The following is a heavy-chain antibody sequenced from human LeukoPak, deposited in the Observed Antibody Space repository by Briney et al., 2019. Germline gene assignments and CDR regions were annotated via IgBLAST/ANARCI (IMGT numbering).Heavy chain of an antibody. J-gene: IGHJ4*02. CDR1: GGSISSYY. CDR2: IYYSGST. D-gene: IGHD3-22*01. V-gene: IGHV4-59*01. Sequence: PSETLSLTCTASGGSISSYYWSWIRQPPGKGLEWIGYIYYSGSTNYNPSLKSRVTISVDTSKNQFSLKLSSVTAADTAVYYCAGLGGYDSSGYYYFDYWGQGTLVTVSS. CDR3: AGLGGYDSSGYYYFDY.